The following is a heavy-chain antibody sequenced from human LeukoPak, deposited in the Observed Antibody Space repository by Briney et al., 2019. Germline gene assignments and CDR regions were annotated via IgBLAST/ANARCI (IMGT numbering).Heavy chain of an antibody. CDR2: ISAYNGNT. V-gene: IGHV1-18*01. J-gene: IGHJ5*02. CDR3: ARGIAVAGTLSINWFDP. D-gene: IGHD6-19*01. Sequence: GASVNVSCTASGYTFTSYGISWVRQAPGQGLEWMGWISAYNGNTNYAQKLQGRVTMTTDTSTSTAYMELRSLRSDDTAVYYCARGIAVAGTLSINWFDPWGQGTLVTVSS. CDR1: GYTFTSYG.